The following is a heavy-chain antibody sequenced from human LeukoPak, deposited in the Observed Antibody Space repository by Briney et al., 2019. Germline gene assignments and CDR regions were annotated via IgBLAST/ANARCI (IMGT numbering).Heavy chain of an antibody. CDR3: ARDGPSYSGNYRPIDY. Sequence: ASLRVSSEPSVDTFTGYSISLGRPSPERGRGSGWSIRNYNGKTKYVQKFQGRVTLTTDQYTSTAYMELRSLRSDDTGVYYCARDGPSYSGNYRPIDYWGQGTLVTVSS. CDR2: IRNYNGKT. J-gene: IGHJ4*02. V-gene: IGHV1-18*01. CDR1: VDTFTGYS. D-gene: IGHD1-26*01.